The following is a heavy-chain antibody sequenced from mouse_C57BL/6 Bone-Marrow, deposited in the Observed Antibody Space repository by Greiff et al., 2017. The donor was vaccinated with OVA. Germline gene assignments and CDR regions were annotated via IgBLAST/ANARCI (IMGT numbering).Heavy chain of an antibody. Sequence: EVKLQESGPGLVKPSQSLSLTCSVTGYSITSGYYWNWIRQFPGNKLEWMGYISYDGSNNYNPSLKNRISITRDTSKNQFFLKLNSVTTEDTATYYCAREEPWGQGTLVTVSA. CDR1: GYSITSGYY. CDR3: AREEP. V-gene: IGHV3-6*01. J-gene: IGHJ3*01. CDR2: ISYDGSN.